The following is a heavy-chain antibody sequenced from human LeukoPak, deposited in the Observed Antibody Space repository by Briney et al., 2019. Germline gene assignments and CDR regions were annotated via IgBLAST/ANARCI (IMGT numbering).Heavy chain of an antibody. CDR2: IGTSGSTI. CDR3: ARDTYDILTGYYKWAFDI. CDR1: GFTFSSYE. D-gene: IGHD3-9*01. V-gene: IGHV3-48*03. J-gene: IGHJ3*02. Sequence: GGSLRLSCAASGFTFSSYEMTWVRQAPGKGLEWVSYIGTSGSTIYYADSVKGRFTISRDNAENSLYLQMNSLRAEDTAVYYCARDTYDILTGYYKWAFDIWGQGTMVTVSS.